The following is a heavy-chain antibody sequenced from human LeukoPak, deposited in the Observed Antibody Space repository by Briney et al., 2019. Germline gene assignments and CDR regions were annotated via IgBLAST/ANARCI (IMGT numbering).Heavy chain of an antibody. J-gene: IGHJ4*02. CDR2: ISGTSSNI. CDR1: GFTFSSLS. CDR3: ARKGDYHDY. Sequence: PGGSLRLSCTASGFTFSSLSMNWVRQAPGKGLEWISYISGTSSNIYYADSVKGRFTISRGNAKNSLYLQMNSLRDEDTAVYYCARKGDYHDYWGQGTLVTVSS. V-gene: IGHV3-48*02.